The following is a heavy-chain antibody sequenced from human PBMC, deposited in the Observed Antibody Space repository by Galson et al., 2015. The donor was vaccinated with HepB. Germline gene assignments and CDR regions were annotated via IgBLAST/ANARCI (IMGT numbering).Heavy chain of an antibody. J-gene: IGHJ3*02. V-gene: IGHV3-48*02. CDR1: GFIFSTYP. Sequence: SLRLSCAASGFIFSTYPMNWVRQAPGKGLEWISYISRTINAIYYAASVRGRFTISRDNAKNSLYLEMNSLRDEDTAVYYCARDRSGYEKMAFDMWGQGTTVVVSS. CDR3: ARDRSGYEKMAFDM. D-gene: IGHD3-22*01. CDR2: ISRTINAI.